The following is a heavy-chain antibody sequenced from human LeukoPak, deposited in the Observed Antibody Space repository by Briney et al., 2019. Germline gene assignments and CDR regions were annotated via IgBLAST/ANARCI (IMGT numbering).Heavy chain of an antibody. CDR3: ARERFDP. CDR2: ISSSSSYI. Sequence: KPGGSLRLSCAASRFTFNKYGMHWVRQAPGKGLEWVSSISSSSSYIYYADSVKGRFTISRDNAKNSLYLQMNSLRAEDTAVYYCARERFDPWGQGTLVTVSS. V-gene: IGHV3-21*01. J-gene: IGHJ5*02. CDR1: RFTFNKYG.